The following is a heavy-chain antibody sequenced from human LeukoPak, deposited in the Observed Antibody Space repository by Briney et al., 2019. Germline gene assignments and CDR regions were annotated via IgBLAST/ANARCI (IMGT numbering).Heavy chain of an antibody. D-gene: IGHD7-27*01. CDR3: ARYLPGASYYFDY. Sequence: GEPLKISCKGSGYSFTSYWIGGVRQMRGKGLEWMGIIYPGDSDTRYGPSFQGQVTISADKSISTAYLHGSSLKASDTAMYYCARYLPGASYYFDYWGQGTLVTVSS. V-gene: IGHV5-51*01. J-gene: IGHJ4*02. CDR2: IYPGDSDT. CDR1: GYSFTSYW.